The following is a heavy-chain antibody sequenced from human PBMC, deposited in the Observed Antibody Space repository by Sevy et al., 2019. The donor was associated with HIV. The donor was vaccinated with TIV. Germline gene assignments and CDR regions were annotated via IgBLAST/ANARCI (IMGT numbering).Heavy chain of an antibody. CDR1: GFIFSRYG. Sequence: GGSLRLSCKASGFIFSRYGVHWVRQAPGKGLEWVASIFNDGKTKYYGDPVKGRFTISRDDSKNTLYLQMDSLRAEDTAVYYCARESGSDWNLDYWGQGTLVTVSS. CDR3: ARESGSDWNLDY. D-gene: IGHD1-1*01. J-gene: IGHJ4*02. CDR2: IFNDGKTK. V-gene: IGHV3-33*01.